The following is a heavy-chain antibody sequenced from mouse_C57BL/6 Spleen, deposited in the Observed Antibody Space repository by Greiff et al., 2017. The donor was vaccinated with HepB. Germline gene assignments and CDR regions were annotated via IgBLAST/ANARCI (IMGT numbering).Heavy chain of an antibody. CDR1: GFTFSDYG. D-gene: IGHD1-1*01. V-gene: IGHV5-17*01. CDR2: ISSGSSTI. J-gene: IGHJ2*01. Sequence: DVMLVESGGGLVKPGGSLKLSCAASGFTFSDYGMHWVRQAPEKGLEWVAYISSGSSTIYYADTVKGRFTISRDNAKNTLFLQMTSLRSEDTAMYYCASLYYYGSVFDYWGQGTTLTVSS. CDR3: ASLYYYGSVFDY.